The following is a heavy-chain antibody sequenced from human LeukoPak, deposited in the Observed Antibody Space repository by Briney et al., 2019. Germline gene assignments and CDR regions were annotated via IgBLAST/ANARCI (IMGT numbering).Heavy chain of an antibody. J-gene: IGHJ3*02. D-gene: IGHD3-10*01. CDR3: ASHYSGSGIDAFDI. CDR1: GGSTNNESYY. CDR2: IHPTGNT. Sequence: SETLSLTCTASGGSTNNESYYWSWIRQPAGKGLEWIGRIHPTGNTMCNPSLESRVTISIDTSKNQFSLKLSSVTAADTAVYYCASHYSGSGIDAFDIWGQGTVVTVSS. V-gene: IGHV4-61*02.